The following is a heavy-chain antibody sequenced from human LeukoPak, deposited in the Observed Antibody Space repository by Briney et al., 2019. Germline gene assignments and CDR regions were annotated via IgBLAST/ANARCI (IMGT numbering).Heavy chain of an antibody. Sequence: GGSLRLSCAASGFTFSSSILSWVRQAPGRGLEWVSTISTTGDNTYYADSVKGRFAISRDNSKNTLFLQMNSLRADDTAVYYCATPLYSESGLRAADPGYWGQGTLVTVSS. V-gene: IGHV3-23*01. D-gene: IGHD3-16*01. CDR3: ATPLYSESGLRAADPGY. J-gene: IGHJ4*02. CDR2: ISTTGDNT. CDR1: GFTFSSSI.